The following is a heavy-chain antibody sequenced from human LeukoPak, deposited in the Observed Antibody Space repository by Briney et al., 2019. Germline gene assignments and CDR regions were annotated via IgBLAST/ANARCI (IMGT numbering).Heavy chain of an antibody. D-gene: IGHD3-10*02. CDR1: GYSISYGYY. CDR3: ARLPHCSDSMRCYVGGHHMDV. J-gene: IGHJ6*03. V-gene: IGHV4-38-2*02. Sequence: KTSETLSLTCTVAGYSISYGYYWGWIRQPPGKGLECIGSIDHSGSTSYNPSLKSRVTISVDTSKHQFSLKVNSVTAADTAVYYCARLPHCSDSMRCYVGGHHMDVWGKGTTVAVSS. CDR2: IDHSGST.